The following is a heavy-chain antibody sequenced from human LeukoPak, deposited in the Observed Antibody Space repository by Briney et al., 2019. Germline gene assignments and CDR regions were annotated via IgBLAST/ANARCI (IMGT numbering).Heavy chain of an antibody. Sequence: PSGTLSLTCTVSGGSISSYYWSWIRQPPGKGLEWIGYIYYSGSTNFNPSLKSRVTISVDTSKNQFSLKLSSVTAADTAVYYCARAGGSGYYGYYFDYWGQGTLVTVSS. CDR3: ARAGGSGYYGYYFDY. CDR1: GGSISSYY. D-gene: IGHD3-3*01. J-gene: IGHJ4*02. V-gene: IGHV4-59*01. CDR2: IYYSGST.